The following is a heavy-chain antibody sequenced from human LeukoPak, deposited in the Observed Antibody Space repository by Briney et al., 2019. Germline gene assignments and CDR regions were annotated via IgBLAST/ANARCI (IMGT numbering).Heavy chain of an antibody. CDR3: ARGVPATNYYYYYMDV. CDR1: RFTFSSYS. Sequence: GGSLRLSCAASRFTFSSYSMNWVRQAPGKGLEWVANIKQDGSEKYYVDSVKGRFTISRDNAKNSLYLQMNSLRAEDTAVYYCARGVPATNYYYYYMDVWGKGTTVTVSS. J-gene: IGHJ6*03. CDR2: IKQDGSEK. V-gene: IGHV3-7*01. D-gene: IGHD2-2*01.